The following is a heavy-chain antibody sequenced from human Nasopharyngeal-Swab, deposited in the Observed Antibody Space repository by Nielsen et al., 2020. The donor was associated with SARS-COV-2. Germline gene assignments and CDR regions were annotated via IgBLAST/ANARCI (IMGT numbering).Heavy chain of an antibody. Sequence: GGSLRLSCAASGFTFSSYSMNWVRQAPGKGLEWVSAISGSGGSTYYADSVKGRFTISRDNSKDTLYLQMNSLRAEDTAVYYCAKDPRSNDYGDYFDYWGQGTLVTVSS. J-gene: IGHJ4*02. CDR1: GFTFSSYS. D-gene: IGHD4-17*01. CDR3: AKDPRSNDYGDYFDY. V-gene: IGHV3-23*01. CDR2: ISGSGGST.